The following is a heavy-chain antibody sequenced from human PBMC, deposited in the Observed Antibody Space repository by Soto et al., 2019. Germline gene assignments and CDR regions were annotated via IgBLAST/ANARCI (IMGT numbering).Heavy chain of an antibody. CDR2: INAGNGNT. J-gene: IGHJ4*02. Sequence: GSVKGSCKASGLTVTSYSKHLVPPAPGQRLEWMGWINAGNGNTKYSQKFQGRVTITRDTSASTAYMELSSLRSEDTAVYYCARVLVGATPVDYWGQGPLVTVSS. CDR3: ARVLVGATPVDY. D-gene: IGHD1-26*01. CDR1: GLTVTSYS. V-gene: IGHV1-3*01.